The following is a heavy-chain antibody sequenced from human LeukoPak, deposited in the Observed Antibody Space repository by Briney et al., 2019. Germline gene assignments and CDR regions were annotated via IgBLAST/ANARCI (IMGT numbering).Heavy chain of an antibody. D-gene: IGHD6-19*01. CDR1: GFTFSKYW. J-gene: IGHJ4*02. V-gene: IGHV3-74*01. CDR3: ATKQWLAPPPDS. CDR2: INTDGTVT. Sequence: PGGSLRLSCAASGFTFSKYWVLWVRQAPGKGLESVSRINTDGTVTTYADSVKGRFTVSRDNADNTMFPQMNSVRDEDTAVYYCATKQWLAPPPDSWGQGTPVTVSS.